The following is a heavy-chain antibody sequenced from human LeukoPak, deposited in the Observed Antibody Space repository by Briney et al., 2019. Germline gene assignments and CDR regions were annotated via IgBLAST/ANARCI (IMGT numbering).Heavy chain of an antibody. D-gene: IGHD2-21*02. Sequence: ASVTVSCTASGYTFTGYYMHWVRQAPGQGLEWMGWINPNSGGTNYAQKFQGRVTMTRDTSISTAYMELSRLRSDDTAVYYCARAPPCGGDCYSPPYYFDYWGQGTLVTVSS. CDR3: ARAPPCGGDCYSPPYYFDY. V-gene: IGHV1-2*02. J-gene: IGHJ4*02. CDR2: INPNSGGT. CDR1: GYTFTGYY.